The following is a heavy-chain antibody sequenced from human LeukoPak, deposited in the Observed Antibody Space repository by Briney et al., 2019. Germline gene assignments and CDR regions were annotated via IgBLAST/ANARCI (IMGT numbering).Heavy chain of an antibody. Sequence: PSETLSLTRAVYGGSFSGYYWSWIRQPPGKGLEWIGEINHSGSTNYNPSLKSRVTISVDTSKNQFSLKLSSVTAADTAVYYCARGKVVAAAYFDYWGQGTLVTVSS. CDR1: GGSFSGYY. CDR3: ARGKVVAAAYFDY. CDR2: INHSGST. V-gene: IGHV4-34*01. J-gene: IGHJ4*02. D-gene: IGHD2-15*01.